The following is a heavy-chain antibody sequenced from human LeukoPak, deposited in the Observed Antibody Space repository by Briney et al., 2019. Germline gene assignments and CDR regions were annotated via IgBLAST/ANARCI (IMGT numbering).Heavy chain of an antibody. CDR1: GFTFSSYG. J-gene: IGHJ4*02. V-gene: IGHV3-30*18. CDR3: AKHQRGLDY. Sequence: GGSLRLSFAASGFTFSSYGMDWVRQAPGKGLEWVAVISYDGSNKYYADSVKGRFTISRDNSKNTLYLQMNSLRAEDTAAYYCAKHQRGLDYWGQGTLATVSS. CDR2: ISYDGSNK.